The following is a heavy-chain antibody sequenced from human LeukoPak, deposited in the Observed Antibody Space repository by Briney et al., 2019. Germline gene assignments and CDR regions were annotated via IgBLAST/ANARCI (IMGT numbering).Heavy chain of an antibody. CDR2: INPNSGGT. Sequence: ASVKVSCKASGYTFTGYYMHWVRQAPGQGLEWMGWINPNSGGTNYAQKFQGRVTMTRDTSISTAYMELSRLRSDDTAVYYCARVGGYYDSSGYLMDWFDPWGQGTLVTVSS. J-gene: IGHJ5*02. CDR1: GYTFTGYY. V-gene: IGHV1-2*02. CDR3: ARVGGYYDSSGYLMDWFDP. D-gene: IGHD3-22*01.